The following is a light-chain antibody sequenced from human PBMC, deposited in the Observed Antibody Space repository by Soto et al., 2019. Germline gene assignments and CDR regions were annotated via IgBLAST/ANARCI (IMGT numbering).Light chain of an antibody. CDR1: QSVRSY. V-gene: IGKV1-39*01. J-gene: IGKJ1*01. CDR3: QQSYSTPRT. Sequence: DIQMTQSPSSLSASVSERVIITCRASQSVRSYLNWYQQKPGKAPKLLIFAASSLQSGTPSRFSGSGSGTDFTLTISTLQPEDFATYYCQQSYSTPRTFGQGTKVDIK. CDR2: AAS.